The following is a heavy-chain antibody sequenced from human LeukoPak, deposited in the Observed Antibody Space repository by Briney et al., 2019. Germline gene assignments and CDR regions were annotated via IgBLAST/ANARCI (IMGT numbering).Heavy chain of an antibody. J-gene: IGHJ4*02. CDR1: GFTFDDYG. D-gene: IGHD3-22*01. V-gene: IGHV3-20*04. Sequence: TGGSLRLSCAASGFTFDDYGMSWVRQAPGKGLDWVSGINWNGGSTGYAGSVKGRFTISRDNAKNSLYLQMNSLRAEDTALYYCARLPYYYDSSWFDYWGQGTRVTVSS. CDR2: INWNGGST. CDR3: ARLPYYYDSSWFDY.